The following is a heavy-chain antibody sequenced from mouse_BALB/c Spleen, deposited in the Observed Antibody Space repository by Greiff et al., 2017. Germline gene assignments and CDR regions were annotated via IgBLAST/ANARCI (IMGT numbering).Heavy chain of an antibody. CDR2: ISSGGSYT. V-gene: IGHV5-6*01. CDR1: GFTFSSYG. Sequence: EVQVVESGGDLVKPGGSLKLSCAASGFTFSSYGMSWVRQTPDKRLEWVATISSGGSYTYYPDSVKGRFTIARDNAKNTLYLQMSSLKSEDTAMYYCARLPDYDADYWGQGTTLTVSS. J-gene: IGHJ2*01. CDR3: ARLPDYDADY. D-gene: IGHD2-4*01.